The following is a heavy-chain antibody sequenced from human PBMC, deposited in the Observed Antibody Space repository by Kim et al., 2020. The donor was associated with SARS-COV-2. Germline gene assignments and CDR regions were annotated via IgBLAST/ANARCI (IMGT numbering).Heavy chain of an antibody. J-gene: IGHJ5*02. CDR3: ARGDYDYVWGSYRSPRFDP. Sequence: SETLSLTCAVYGGSFSGYYWSWIRQPPGKGLEWIGEINHSGSTNYNPSLKSRVTISVDTSKNQFSLKLSSVTAADTAVYYCARGDYDYVWGSYRSPRFDPWGQGTLVTVSS. V-gene: IGHV4-34*01. D-gene: IGHD3-16*02. CDR2: INHSGST. CDR1: GGSFSGYY.